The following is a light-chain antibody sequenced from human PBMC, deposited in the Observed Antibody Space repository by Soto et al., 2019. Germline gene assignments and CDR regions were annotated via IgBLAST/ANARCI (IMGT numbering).Light chain of an antibody. V-gene: IGLV1-51*01. CDR1: TSNVANNF. Sequence: QSVLTQPPSVSAAPGQKVTISCSGTTSNVANNFVSWYQQFPGKAPKLLIYYDIRRPSGMPDRFSASKAATSPTLGITGLQPGDEADYYCGSWDSSLTDNVFGTGTKVTVL. CDR2: YDI. CDR3: GSWDSSLTDNV. J-gene: IGLJ1*01.